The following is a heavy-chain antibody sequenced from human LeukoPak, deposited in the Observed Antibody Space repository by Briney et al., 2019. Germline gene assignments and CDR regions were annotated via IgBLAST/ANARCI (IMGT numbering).Heavy chain of an antibody. V-gene: IGHV1-46*01. CDR2: INPSGGST. CDR1: GGTFSSYA. J-gene: IGHJ5*02. D-gene: IGHD4-17*01. Sequence: EASVKVSCKASGGTFSSYAISWVRQAPGQGLEWMGIINPSGGSTSYAQKFQGRVTMTRDMSTSTVYMELSSLRSEDTAVYYCARETDYGDYGDENWFDPWGQGTLVTVSS. CDR3: ARETDYGDYGDENWFDP.